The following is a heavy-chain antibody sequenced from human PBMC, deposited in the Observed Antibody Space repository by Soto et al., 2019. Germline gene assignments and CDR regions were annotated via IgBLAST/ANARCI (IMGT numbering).Heavy chain of an antibody. CDR1: GFTFSSYA. V-gene: IGHV3-64D*06. CDR3: VKGRYFDWLFLDY. D-gene: IGHD3-9*01. Sequence: RLSCSASGFTFSSYAMDWVRQAPGKGLEYVSAISSNGGSTYYADSVKGRFTISRDNSKNTLYLQMSSLRAEDTAVYYCVKGRYFDWLFLDYWGQGTLVTVSS. J-gene: IGHJ4*02. CDR2: ISSNGGST.